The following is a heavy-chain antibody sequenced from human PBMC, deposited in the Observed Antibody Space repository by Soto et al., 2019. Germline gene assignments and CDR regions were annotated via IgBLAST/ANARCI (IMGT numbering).Heavy chain of an antibody. CDR2: IQYRGST. D-gene: IGHD3-3*02. CDR3: ARQLARAYFDY. Sequence: SETLSLTCTVSDDSITSGAYYWGLIRQPPGKGLGWIGTIQYRGSTYYNPSLKSRVTMSLDTSKNQFSLKLSSVTAADTAVYYCARQLARAYFDYWGQGTLVTVSS. J-gene: IGHJ4*02. V-gene: IGHV4-39*01. CDR1: DDSITSGAYY.